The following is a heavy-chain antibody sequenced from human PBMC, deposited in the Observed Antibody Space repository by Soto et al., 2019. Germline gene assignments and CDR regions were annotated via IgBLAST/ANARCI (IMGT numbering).Heavy chain of an antibody. CDR1: GYTFTSYG. J-gene: IGHJ4*02. D-gene: IGHD3-10*01. CDR3: ARVYRITMVRGELSEY. CDR2: ISAYNGNT. Sequence: QVQLVQSGAEVKKPGASVKVSCKASGYTFTSYGISWVRQAPGQGLEWMGWISAYNGNTNYAQKREGRVTMTTATSTRTAHRELRSLRSDDTAAYYCARVYRITMVRGELSEYWGQGTLVTVSS. V-gene: IGHV1-18*01.